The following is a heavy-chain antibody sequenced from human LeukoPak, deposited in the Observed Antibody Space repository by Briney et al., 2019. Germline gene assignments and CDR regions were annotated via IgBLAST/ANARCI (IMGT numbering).Heavy chain of an antibody. J-gene: IGHJ4*02. CDR1: GLSFSTYW. V-gene: IGHV3-7*05. CDR3: ARDRDNITCPHDY. CDR2: INQDGSEK. D-gene: IGHD2-15*01. Sequence: GGSLRLSCAASGLSFSTYWMSWVRQAPGKGLEWVANINQDGSEKYYVDSVKGRFTISRDNAKRSLYLQMNSLRAEDTAVFYCARDRDNITCPHDYWGQGTLVTVSS.